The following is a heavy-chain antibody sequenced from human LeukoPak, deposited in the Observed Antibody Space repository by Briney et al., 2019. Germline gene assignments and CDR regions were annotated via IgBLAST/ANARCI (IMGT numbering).Heavy chain of an antibody. D-gene: IGHD3-22*01. V-gene: IGHV3-43*02. CDR3: AKDYYYDSSGYQDY. CDR1: GFTFDDYA. CDR2: ISGDGGST. Sequence: PGGSLRLSCAASGFTFDDYAMHWVRQAPGKGLEWVSLISGDGGSTYYADSVKGRFTISRDNSKNSLHLQMNSLRTEDTALYYCAKDYYYDSSGYQDYWGQGTLVTVSS. J-gene: IGHJ4*02.